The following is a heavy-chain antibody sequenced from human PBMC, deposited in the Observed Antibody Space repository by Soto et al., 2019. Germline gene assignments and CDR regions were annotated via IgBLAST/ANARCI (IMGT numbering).Heavy chain of an antibody. CDR2: INHSGST. CDR3: ARGNRRRYYGSGSYYYFDY. CDR1: GGSFSGYY. D-gene: IGHD3-10*01. J-gene: IGHJ4*02. Sequence: SETLSLTCAVYGGSFSGYYWSWIRQPPGKGLEWIGEINHSGSTNYNPSLKSRVTISVDTSKNQFSLKLSSVTAADTAVYYCARGNRRRYYGSGSYYYFDYWGQGTLVTVS. V-gene: IGHV4-34*01.